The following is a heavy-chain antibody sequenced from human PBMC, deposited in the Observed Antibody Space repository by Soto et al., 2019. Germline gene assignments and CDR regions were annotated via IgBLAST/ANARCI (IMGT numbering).Heavy chain of an antibody. CDR1: GGPFSGYY. V-gene: IGHV4-34*01. CDR3: ARGRGYCSGGSCYSGPYY. D-gene: IGHD2-15*01. Sequence: PSETLSLTCAVYGGPFSGYYWSWIRQPPGKGLEWIGEINHSGSTNYNPSLKSRVTISVDTSKNQFSLKLSSVTAADTAVYYCARGRGYCSGGSCYSGPYYWGQGTLVTVSS. CDR2: INHSGST. J-gene: IGHJ4*02.